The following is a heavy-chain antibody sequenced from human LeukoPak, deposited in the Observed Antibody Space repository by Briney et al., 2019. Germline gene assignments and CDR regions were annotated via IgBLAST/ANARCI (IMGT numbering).Heavy chain of an antibody. CDR3: ARGRGTIYMFDY. J-gene: IGHJ4*02. CDR2: INSDGSST. Sequence: GGSLRLSCAASGFTFNRYGMHWVRQVPGKGLVWVSRINSDGSSTTYADSVKGRFTISRDNARNTLYLQMNSLRAEDTAVYYCARGRGTIYMFDYWGQGTLVTVSS. V-gene: IGHV3-74*01. CDR1: GFTFNRYG. D-gene: IGHD2/OR15-2a*01.